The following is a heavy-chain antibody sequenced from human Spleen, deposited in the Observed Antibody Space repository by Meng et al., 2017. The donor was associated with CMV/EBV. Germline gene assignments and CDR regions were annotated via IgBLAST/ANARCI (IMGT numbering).Heavy chain of an antibody. CDR3: ARQYSSSWYGTDYFDY. CDR2: IKQDGSEK. V-gene: IGHV3-7*01. Sequence: GGSLRLSCAASGFTFSNYWMSWVRQAPGKGLEWVANIKQDGSEKYYVDSVKGRFTISRDNAKNSQYLQMNSLRAEDPAVYYCARQYSSSWYGTDYFDYWGQGTLVTVSS. D-gene: IGHD6-13*01. J-gene: IGHJ4*02. CDR1: GFTFSNYW.